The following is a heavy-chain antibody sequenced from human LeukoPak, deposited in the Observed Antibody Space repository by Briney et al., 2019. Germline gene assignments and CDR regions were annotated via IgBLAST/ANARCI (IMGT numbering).Heavy chain of an antibody. CDR1: GDSIFSYY. V-gene: IGHV4-4*08. CDR2: IYSNGIT. Sequence: KASETLSLTCTVSGDSIFSYYWNWIRQPPAKGLEWIGYIYSNGITSYNPFLRSRGTISIATSKNQFSLRLRSVTAADTAIYYCARRAYYDSSGYYPASGYFALWGRGTLVTVSS. CDR3: ARRAYYDSSGYYPASGYFAL. J-gene: IGHJ2*01. D-gene: IGHD3-22*01.